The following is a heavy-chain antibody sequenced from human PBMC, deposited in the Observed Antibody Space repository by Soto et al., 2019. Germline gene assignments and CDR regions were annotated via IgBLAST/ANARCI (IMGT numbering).Heavy chain of an antibody. Sequence: ASVKFSCKTSGYTFSNYGITWVRQATGQPLEWLGWISLYSDGTNYAQKFQGRVTITADESTSTAYMELSSLRSEDTAVYYCARSTLNSGYYHSTYYFDYWGQGTLVTVSS. J-gene: IGHJ4*02. V-gene: IGHV1-18*01. D-gene: IGHD3-22*01. CDR1: GYTFSNYG. CDR2: ISLYSDGT. CDR3: ARSTLNSGYYHSTYYFDY.